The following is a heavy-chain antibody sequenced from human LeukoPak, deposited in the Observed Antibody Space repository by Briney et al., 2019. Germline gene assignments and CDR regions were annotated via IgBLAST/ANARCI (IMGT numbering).Heavy chain of an antibody. V-gene: IGHV3-23*01. CDR3: AKALEYSSSSAYFDY. Sequence: TGGSLRLSGAASGFTFSSYAMSWVRQAPGKGLEWVSAISGSGGSTYYADSVKGRFTISRDNSKNTLYLQMNSLRAEDTAVYYCAKALEYSSSSAYFDYWGQGTLVTVSS. CDR1: GFTFSSYA. J-gene: IGHJ4*02. D-gene: IGHD6-6*01. CDR2: ISGSGGST.